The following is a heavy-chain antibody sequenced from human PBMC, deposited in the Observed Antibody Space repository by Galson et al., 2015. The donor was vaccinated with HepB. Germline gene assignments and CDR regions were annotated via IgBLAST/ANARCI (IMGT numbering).Heavy chain of an antibody. CDR2: IRRDGGEK. CDR1: AFTFSTYW. D-gene: IGHD6-13*01. J-gene: IGHJ4*02. Sequence: SLRLSCAGSAFTFSTYWMGWVRQAPGKGLEWVANIRRDGGEKYYVDSVKGRFTISRDNARNSLYLQMNSLRAEDTAVYYCARGRSHTYWGQGTLVTVSS. V-gene: IGHV3-7*03. CDR3: ARGRSHTY.